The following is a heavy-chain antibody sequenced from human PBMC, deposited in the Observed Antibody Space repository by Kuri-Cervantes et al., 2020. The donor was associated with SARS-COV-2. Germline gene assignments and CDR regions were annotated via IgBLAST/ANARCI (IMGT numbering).Heavy chain of an antibody. CDR3: ARDYGYFGY. J-gene: IGHJ4*02. CDR2: ISASSSTI. Sequence: GGSLRLSCAASGFTFSSYAMHWVRQAPGKGLEWVPYISASSSTIYYADSVKGRFAISRDNAKNSLYLQMNSLRAEDTAVYYCARDYGYFGYWGQGTLVTVSS. CDR1: GFTFSSYA. V-gene: IGHV3-48*01. D-gene: IGHD3-10*01.